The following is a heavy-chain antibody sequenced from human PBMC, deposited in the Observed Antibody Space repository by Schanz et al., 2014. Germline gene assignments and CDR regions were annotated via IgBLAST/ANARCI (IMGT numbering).Heavy chain of an antibody. Sequence: QVYLVQSGGGVVQPGRSLRLSCAASGFIFSTFGMQWVRQAPGQGLEKVAVTSTDGTKTYYAASVTGRFTISGDNSKNTLFLQMNSLRAEDTAVYYCVKDLQRELLRDDHYYGMDVWGQGTTVTVSS. V-gene: IGHV3-30*19. CDR3: VKDLQRELLRDDHYYGMDV. CDR2: TSTDGTKT. D-gene: IGHD1-26*01. J-gene: IGHJ6*02. CDR1: GFIFSTFG.